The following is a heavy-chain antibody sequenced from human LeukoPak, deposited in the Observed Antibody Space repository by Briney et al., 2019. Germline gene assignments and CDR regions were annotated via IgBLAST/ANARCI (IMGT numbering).Heavy chain of an antibody. J-gene: IGHJ4*02. CDR2: INPNSGGT. Sequence: ASVKVSCKASGYTFTGYYMHWVRQAPGQGLEWMGRINPNSGGTNYAQKFQGRVTMTRDTSISTAYMELSRPRSDDTAVYYCARAFTMVRGVIIGPTYYWGQGTLVTVSS. CDR1: GYTFTGYY. CDR3: ARAFTMVRGVIIGPTYY. V-gene: IGHV1-2*06. D-gene: IGHD3-10*01.